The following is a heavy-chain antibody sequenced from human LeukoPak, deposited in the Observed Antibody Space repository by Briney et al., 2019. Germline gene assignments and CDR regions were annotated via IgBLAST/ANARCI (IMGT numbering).Heavy chain of an antibody. CDR2: IYYSGST. Sequence: PSETLSLTCSVSGGSINSYYWSWIRQPPGKGLEWIGQIYYSGSTNYNPSLKSRVTISVDTSKNQFSLKLSSVTAADTAVYYCARETSQKGAHYMDVWGKGTTVTISS. CDR1: GGSINSYY. D-gene: IGHD3-16*01. CDR3: ARETSQKGAHYMDV. J-gene: IGHJ6*03. V-gene: IGHV4-59*01.